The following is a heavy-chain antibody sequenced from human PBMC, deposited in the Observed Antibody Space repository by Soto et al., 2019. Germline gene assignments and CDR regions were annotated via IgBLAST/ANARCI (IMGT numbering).Heavy chain of an antibody. CDR1: GGSISSGDYY. V-gene: IGHV4-30-4*01. CDR2: IYYSGST. Sequence: QVQLQESGPGLVKPSQTLSLTCTVSGGSISSGDYYWSWIRQPPGKGLEGIGYIYYSGSTYYNPSLKSRVTISVDTSKNQFSLKLSSVTAADTAVYYCARIEWVTAIGARGAFDIWGQGTMVTVSS. J-gene: IGHJ3*02. CDR3: ARIEWVTAIGARGAFDI. D-gene: IGHD2-21*02.